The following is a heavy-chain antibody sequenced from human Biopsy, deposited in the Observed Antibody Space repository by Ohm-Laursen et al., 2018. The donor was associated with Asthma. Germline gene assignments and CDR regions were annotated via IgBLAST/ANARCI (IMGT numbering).Heavy chain of an antibody. CDR3: AKDVFPGWELRRGPDY. CDR2: ISFDGSNK. V-gene: IGHV3-30*18. J-gene: IGHJ4*02. Sequence: LSLTCAASGFSFSNYGMHWVRQAPGKGLDWVAVISFDGSNKNYTDSVKGRFTISRDNSRNTLHLQMNSLRAEDTAVYYCAKDVFPGWELRRGPDYWGQGTLVTVSS. CDR1: GFSFSNYG. D-gene: IGHD1-26*01.